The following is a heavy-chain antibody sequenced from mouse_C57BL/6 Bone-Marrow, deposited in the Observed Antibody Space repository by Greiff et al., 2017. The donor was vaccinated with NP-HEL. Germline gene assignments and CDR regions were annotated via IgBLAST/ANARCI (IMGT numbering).Heavy chain of an antibody. CDR2: INPNNGGT. V-gene: IGHV1-26*01. J-gene: IGHJ2*01. Sequence: VQLQQSGPELVKPGASVKISCKASGYTFTDYYMNWVKQSHGKSLEWIGDINPNNGGTSYNQKFKGKATLTVDKSSSTAYMELRSPTSEDSAVYYCADAFDYWGQGTTLTVSS. CDR1: GYTFTDYY. CDR3: ADAFDY.